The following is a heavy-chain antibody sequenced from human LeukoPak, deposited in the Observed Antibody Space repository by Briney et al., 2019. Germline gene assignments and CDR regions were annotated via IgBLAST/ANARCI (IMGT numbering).Heavy chain of an antibody. V-gene: IGHV1-2*02. CDR1: GYTFSGYY. J-gene: IGHJ3*02. CDR3: ARADSRAFDI. CDR2: INPNSGGT. Sequence: ASVKVSCKASGYTFSGYYMHWVRQAPGQGLEWMGWINPNSGGTNYAQKFQGRVTMTRDTSISTAYMELSSLRSDDTAVYYCARADSRAFDIWGQGTMVTVSS.